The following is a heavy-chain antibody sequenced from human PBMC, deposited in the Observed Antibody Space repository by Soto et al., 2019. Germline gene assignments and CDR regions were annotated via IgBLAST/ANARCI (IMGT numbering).Heavy chain of an antibody. D-gene: IGHD1-1*01. V-gene: IGHV4-34*01. J-gene: IGHJ5*02. Sequence: QVQLQQWGAGLLKPSETLSLTCAVYGGSFSGYYWSWIRQPPGKGLEWIGEINHSGSTNYNPSLKSRVTISVDTSKNQFSLKLSSVTAADTAVYYCARKGGHNWNARNWFDPWGQGTLVTVSS. CDR1: GGSFSGYY. CDR2: INHSGST. CDR3: ARKGGHNWNARNWFDP.